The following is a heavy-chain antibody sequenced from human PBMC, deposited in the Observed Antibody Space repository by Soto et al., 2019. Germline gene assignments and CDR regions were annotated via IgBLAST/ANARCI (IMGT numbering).Heavy chain of an antibody. CDR2: INAGNGNT. D-gene: IGHD3-16*01. CDR3: ASDLGEHDAFDI. Sequence: QVQLVQSGAEVKKPGASVKVSCKASGYSFTSHAMHWVRQAPGQRLEWMGWINAGNGNTRYSQKFQGRVTITRDTSASTAYMELSSLRSEDTAVYYCASDLGEHDAFDIWGQGTMVTVS. V-gene: IGHV1-3*01. CDR1: GYSFTSHA. J-gene: IGHJ3*02.